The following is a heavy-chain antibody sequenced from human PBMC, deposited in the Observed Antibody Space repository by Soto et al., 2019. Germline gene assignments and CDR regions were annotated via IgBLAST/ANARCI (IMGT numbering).Heavy chain of an antibody. V-gene: IGHV1-2*02. CDR3: TRVQIFYEVKSHYGAFDL. CDR2: INPISGDT. CDR1: GYTFNLHF. D-gene: IGHD3-16*01. J-gene: IGHJ4*02. Sequence: ASVKVSCKAPGYTFNLHFLHWVRQAPGQGLEWVGWINPISGDTHYAQKFQGRVTLTRGKSIPTAYMELNRLRSDDTAIYYCTRVQIFYEVKSHYGAFDLWGRGSRVTFCS.